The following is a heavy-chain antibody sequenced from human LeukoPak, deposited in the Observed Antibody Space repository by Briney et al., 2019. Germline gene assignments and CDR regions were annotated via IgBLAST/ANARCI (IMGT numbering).Heavy chain of an antibody. CDR2: ISYDGSNK. J-gene: IGHJ4*02. CDR1: GFTFSSYG. Sequence: GGSLRLSCAASGFTFSSYGMHWVRQAPGKGLEWVAVISYDGSNKYYADSVKGRFTISRDNSKNTLYLQLNSLRVEDTAVFYCARDPGGAKFDYWGQGTLVTVSS. V-gene: IGHV3-30*03. D-gene: IGHD4/OR15-4a*01. CDR3: ARDPGGAKFDY.